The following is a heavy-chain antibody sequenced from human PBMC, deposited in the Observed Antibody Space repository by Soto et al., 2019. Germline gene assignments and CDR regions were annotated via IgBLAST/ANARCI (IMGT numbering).Heavy chain of an antibody. CDR1: GYTLTELS. Sequence: ASVKFSCKVSGYTLTELSMHWVRQAPGKGLEWMGGFDPEDGETIYAQKFQGRVTMTEDTSTDTAYMELSSLRSEDTAVYYCATEDIVVVPAAIHPYYYYGMDVWGQGTTVTVSS. D-gene: IGHD2-2*02. CDR2: FDPEDGET. J-gene: IGHJ6*02. CDR3: ATEDIVVVPAAIHPYYYYGMDV. V-gene: IGHV1-24*01.